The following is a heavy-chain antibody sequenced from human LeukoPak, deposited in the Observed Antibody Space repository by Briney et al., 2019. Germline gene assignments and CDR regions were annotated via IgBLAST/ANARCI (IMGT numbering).Heavy chain of an antibody. J-gene: IGHJ4*02. V-gene: IGHV4-61*02. Sequence: SETLSLTCTVSGGSISSGSYYWSWIRQPAGKGLEWIGRIYTSGSTNYNPSLKSRVTMSADTSKNQFSLKLSSATAADTAVYYCARYYCSGGTCFHFDYWGQGTLVTVSS. CDR3: ARYYCSGGTCFHFDY. CDR2: IYTSGST. CDR1: GGSISSGSYY. D-gene: IGHD2-15*01.